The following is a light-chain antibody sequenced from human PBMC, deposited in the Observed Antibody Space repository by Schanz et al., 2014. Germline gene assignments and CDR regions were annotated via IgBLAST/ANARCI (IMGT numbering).Light chain of an antibody. CDR3: AAWDHSLNGRV. CDR1: SSDVGGYNL. V-gene: IGLV2-14*02. Sequence: QSVLTQPASVSGSPGQSITISCTGTSSDVGGYNLVSWYLQYPGKAPKLMIYDVNKRPSGVPDRFSGSKSGNTASLTISGLQSADEAEYFCAAWDHSLNGRVFGGGTKLTVL. CDR2: DVN. J-gene: IGLJ3*02.